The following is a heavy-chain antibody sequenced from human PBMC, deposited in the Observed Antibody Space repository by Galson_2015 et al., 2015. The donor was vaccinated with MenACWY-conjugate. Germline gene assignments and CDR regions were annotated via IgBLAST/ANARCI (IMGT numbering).Heavy chain of an antibody. J-gene: IGHJ3*02. Sequence: PALVKPTQTLTLTCTFSGFSLSTYEMCIYWVRQPPGKALEWLARIDLRDNKYYTTSLKTRLTISKDTSTNQVVLTMTNVDPVDTATYYCARMHIVLDATDAFDIWGQRTMVTVSS. CDR2: IDLRDNK. CDR3: ARMHIVLDATDAFDI. CDR1: GFSLSTYEMC. D-gene: IGHD3-22*01. V-gene: IGHV2-70*11.